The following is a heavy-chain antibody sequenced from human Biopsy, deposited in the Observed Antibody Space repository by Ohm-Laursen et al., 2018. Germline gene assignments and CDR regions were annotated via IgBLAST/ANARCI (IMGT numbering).Heavy chain of an antibody. CDR3: ARATNSTGCPHYCFDGMDV. CDR2: IYYSGSN. V-gene: IGHV4-59*01. J-gene: IGHJ6*02. CDR1: GGSISSDY. D-gene: IGHD2/OR15-2a*01. Sequence: GTLSLTCTVSGGSISSDYWSWIRQTPGKGLEWIGYIYYSGSNNYNPSLKSRVTISVDTSKNQFSLRLNSVTAADTVVYYCARATNSTGCPHYCFDGMDVWGQGTTVTVSS.